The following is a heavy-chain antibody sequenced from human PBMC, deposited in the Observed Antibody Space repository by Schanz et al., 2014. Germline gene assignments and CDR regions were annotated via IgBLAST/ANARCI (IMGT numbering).Heavy chain of an antibody. Sequence: VQLVESGGGLVKPGGSLRLSCAASGFTFSDYYMSWIRQAPGKGLEWVSHISGSGGDSVDYADSVKGRFTISRDNAKNSLYLQMNSLTAEDTAVYYCARGVRIDYWGQGTLVTVSS. J-gene: IGHJ4*02. V-gene: IGHV3-11*04. CDR2: ISGSGGDSV. CDR3: ARGVRIDY. CDR1: GFTFSDYY. D-gene: IGHD3-3*01.